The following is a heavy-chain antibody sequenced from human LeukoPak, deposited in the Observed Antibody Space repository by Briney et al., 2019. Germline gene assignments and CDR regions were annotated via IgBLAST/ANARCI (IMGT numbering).Heavy chain of an antibody. V-gene: IGHV3-30*04. CDR2: ISNDGSKR. CDR3: ARGGAVVLAASHFYGMDV. CDR1: GFTFSDYA. J-gene: IGHJ6*02. D-gene: IGHD2-15*01. Sequence: PGGSLRLSCAASGFTFSDYAMSWVRQAPGRGLEWAALISNDGSKRYYVDSVKDRFTISRDNSKNTLFLQMNSLRGDDTAVYYCARGGAVVLAASHFYGMDVWGQGTTVTVSS.